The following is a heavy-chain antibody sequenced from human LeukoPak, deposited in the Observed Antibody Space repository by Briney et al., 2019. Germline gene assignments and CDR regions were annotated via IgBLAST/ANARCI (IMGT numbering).Heavy chain of an antibody. CDR3: AKEATSPTYYYYYYYMDD. D-gene: IGHD2/OR15-2a*01. V-gene: IGHV3-30*02. CDR2: IRFDGSNK. CDR1: GFTFSSYG. J-gene: IGHJ6*03. Sequence: GGSLRLSCAASGFTFSSYGMHWVRQAAGKGLEWVAFIRFDGSNKYYGDFVKGRFTISRDNSKNTLYLQMNSLRPEDTAIYYCAKEATSPTYYYYYYYMDDWGKGTTVTVSS.